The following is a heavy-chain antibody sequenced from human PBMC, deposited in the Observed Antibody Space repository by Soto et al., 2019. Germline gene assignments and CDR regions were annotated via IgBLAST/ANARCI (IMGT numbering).Heavy chain of an antibody. Sequence: GGSLRLSCAASGFAFNTYSMSWVRQAPGKGLEWVAFITRSSSYIYYADSVRGRFTLSRDNAKNSLYLQMNSLRAEDTAIYYCARDDGWLILDYWGQGTLVTVSS. CDR2: ITRSSSYI. D-gene: IGHD6-19*01. CDR3: ARDDGWLILDY. CDR1: GFAFNTYS. J-gene: IGHJ4*02. V-gene: IGHV3-21*06.